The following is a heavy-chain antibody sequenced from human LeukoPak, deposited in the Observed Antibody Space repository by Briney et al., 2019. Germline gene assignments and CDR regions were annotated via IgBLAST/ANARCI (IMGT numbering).Heavy chain of an antibody. J-gene: IGHJ4*02. D-gene: IGHD3-10*01. Sequence: QPGGSLRLSCVASGFTFSTFDMHWVRQAPGKGLEWVAVISYDGSNKYYADSVKGRFTISRDNSKNTLYLQMNSLRAEDTAVYYCARASGGYWGQGTLVTVSS. CDR2: ISYDGSNK. CDR1: GFTFSTFD. CDR3: ARASGGY. V-gene: IGHV3-30*03.